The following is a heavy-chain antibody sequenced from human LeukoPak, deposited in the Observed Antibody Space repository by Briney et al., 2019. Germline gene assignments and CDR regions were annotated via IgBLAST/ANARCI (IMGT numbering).Heavy chain of an antibody. CDR1: GGSISSGGYY. Sequence: KPSETLSLTCTVSGGSISSGGYYWSWIRQHPGKGLEWIGYIYYSGSTYYNPSLKSRVTISVDTSKNQFSLKLSSVTAADTAVYYCAREFGPSTLNWFDPWGQGTLVTVSS. CDR2: IYYSGST. D-gene: IGHD2-2*01. J-gene: IGHJ5*02. CDR3: AREFGPSTLNWFDP. V-gene: IGHV4-31*03.